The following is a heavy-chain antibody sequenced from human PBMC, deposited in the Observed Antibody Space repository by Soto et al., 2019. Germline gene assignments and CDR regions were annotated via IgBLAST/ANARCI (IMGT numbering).Heavy chain of an antibody. V-gene: IGHV3-74*01. CDR2: INPDGTTT. D-gene: IGHD3-16*01. CDR3: AKDLSWGQSDY. Sequence: GGSLRLSCAASGFTFSSYAMYWVRQAPGKGLEWVSTINPDGTTTQYADFVKGRFTVSRDNARTTLFLQMNGLRAEDTALYYCAKDLSWGQSDYWGRGTLVTVS. CDR1: GFTFSSYA. J-gene: IGHJ4*02.